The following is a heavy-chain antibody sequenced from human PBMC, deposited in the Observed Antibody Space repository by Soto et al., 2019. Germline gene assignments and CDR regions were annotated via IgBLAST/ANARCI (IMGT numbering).Heavy chain of an antibody. V-gene: IGHV3-30*03. CDR2: ISYDGSNK. D-gene: IGHD4-17*01. CDR1: GFTFSSYG. J-gene: IGHJ4*02. CDR3: ASPPRATVTDNIFDF. Sequence: PGGSLRLSCAASGFTFSSYGMHWVRQAPGKGLEWVAVISYDGSNKYYADSVKGRFTISRDNSKNTLYLQMSSLRAEDTAVYYCASPPRATVTDNIFDFWGPGTLVTVSS.